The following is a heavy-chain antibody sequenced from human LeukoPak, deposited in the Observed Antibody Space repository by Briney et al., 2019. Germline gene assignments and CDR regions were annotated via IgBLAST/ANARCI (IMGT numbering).Heavy chain of an antibody. CDR1: GGSISSSSYY. CDR3: ARDLQWLVPGDY. Sequence: SETLSLTCTVSGGSISSSSYYWGWIRQPPGKGLEWIGSIYYSGSTYYNPSLKSRVTISVDTSKNQFSLKLSSVTAADTAVYYCARDLQWLVPGDYWGQGTLVTVSS. D-gene: IGHD6-19*01. CDR2: IYYSGST. J-gene: IGHJ4*02. V-gene: IGHV4-39*07.